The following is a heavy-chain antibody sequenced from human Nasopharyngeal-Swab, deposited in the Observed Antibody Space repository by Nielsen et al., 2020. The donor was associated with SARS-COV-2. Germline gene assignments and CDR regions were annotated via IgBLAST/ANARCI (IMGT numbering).Heavy chain of an antibody. CDR2: INAENGNT. D-gene: IGHD3-22*01. CDR1: GYSFTSYA. Sequence: ASVKVSCKASGYSFTSYAMHWVRQASGQSLEWMGWINAENGNTKYSQKFQGRVTFTSKTSASTAYMELSSRRSEDTAVYYCARGSSGHPYYVDFWGQGTLVTVSS. V-gene: IGHV1-3*01. J-gene: IGHJ4*02. CDR3: ARGSSGHPYYVDF.